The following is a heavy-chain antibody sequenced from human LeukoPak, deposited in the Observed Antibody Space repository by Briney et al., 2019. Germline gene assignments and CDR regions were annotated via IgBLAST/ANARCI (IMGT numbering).Heavy chain of an antibody. CDR1: GFSLSGHW. CDR2: ISPTGSTT. J-gene: IGHJ4*02. D-gene: IGHD6-6*01. Sequence: PGGSLRLSCTASGFSLSGHWMHWARQLPGKGLVWVSRISPTGSTTSYADSVKGRFTASRDNAKNTLYLQVNNLRAEDTAVYYCARGPNSNWSGLDFWGQGTLLTVSS. CDR3: ARGPNSNWSGLDF. V-gene: IGHV3-74*01.